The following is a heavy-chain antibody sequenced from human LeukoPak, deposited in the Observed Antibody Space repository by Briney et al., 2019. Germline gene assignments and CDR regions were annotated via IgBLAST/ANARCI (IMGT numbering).Heavy chain of an antibody. V-gene: IGHV3-30-3*01. J-gene: IGHJ4*02. CDR1: GFTFSSYA. D-gene: IGHD2/OR15-2a*01. Sequence: PGGSLRLSCAASGFTFSSYAMHWVRQAPGKGLEWVAVISYDGSNKYYADSVKGRFTISRDNSKNTLYLQMNSLRAEDTAVYYCATDESNSFFFWGQGTLVTVSS. CDR3: ATDESNSFFF. CDR2: ISYDGSNK.